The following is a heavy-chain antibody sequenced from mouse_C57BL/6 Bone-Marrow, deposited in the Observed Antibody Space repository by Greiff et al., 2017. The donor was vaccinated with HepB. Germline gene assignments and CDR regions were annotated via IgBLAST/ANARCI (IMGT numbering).Heavy chain of an antibody. D-gene: IGHD1-1*01. J-gene: IGHJ1*03. CDR2: IWSGGST. CDR1: GFSLSSYG. V-gene: IGHV2-2*01. Sequence: VQLQQSGPGLVQPSQSLSITCTASGFSLSSYGVHWVRQSPGKGLEWLGVIWSGGSTDYNAAVISRLSISKDNSKSQVFFKMNSLQAGDTAIYYCARRDDGSRDWYFDVWGTGTTVTVSS. CDR3: ARRDDGSRDWYFDV.